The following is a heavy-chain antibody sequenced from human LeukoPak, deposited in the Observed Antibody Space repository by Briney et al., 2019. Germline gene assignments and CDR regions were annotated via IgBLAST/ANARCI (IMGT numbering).Heavy chain of an antibody. J-gene: IGHJ6*03. CDR1: GFTFSSYE. D-gene: IGHD3-22*01. CDR3: ARRMIRDYFFLDV. Sequence: GGSLRLSCAASGFTFSSYEMNWVRQAPGKGLEWVSYISSSGSTIYYANSVKGRFTISRDNSKNTVYLQLNSLRAEDTAVYYCARRMIRDYFFLDVWGKGTTVTVSS. CDR2: ISSSGSTI. V-gene: IGHV3-48*03.